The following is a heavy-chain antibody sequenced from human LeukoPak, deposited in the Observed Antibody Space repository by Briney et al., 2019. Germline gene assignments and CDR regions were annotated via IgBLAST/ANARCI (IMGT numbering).Heavy chain of an antibody. J-gene: IGHJ4*02. CDR3: ARGFSNPTGNDD. Sequence: GGSLTLSCSASGFTFSSYEMNWGRHAPGKGLEWVSYGSIIGNTMTYANSVKGRFAISRDNGKNTLYPQMNSLRAADTAVYYCARGFSNPTGNDDGGQGTLVSVSS. V-gene: IGHV3-48*03. CDR1: GFTFSSYE. D-gene: IGHD1-1*01. CDR2: GSIIGNTM.